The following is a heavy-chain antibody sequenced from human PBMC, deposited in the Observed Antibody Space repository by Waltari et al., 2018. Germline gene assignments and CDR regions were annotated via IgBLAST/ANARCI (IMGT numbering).Heavy chain of an antibody. CDR3: ARVGFAGWLAIDY. V-gene: IGHV3-53*01. CDR1: GFTGSGNY. Sequence: EVQLVESGGGLIQPGGSVRLSGEASGFTGSGNYMSWGRQAPGKGLELVSVIYSGGSTYYADSVKGRFTISRDNSKNTLYLQMNSLRAEDTAVYYCARVGFAGWLAIDYWGQGTLVTVSS. D-gene: IGHD6-19*01. CDR2: IYSGGST. J-gene: IGHJ4*02.